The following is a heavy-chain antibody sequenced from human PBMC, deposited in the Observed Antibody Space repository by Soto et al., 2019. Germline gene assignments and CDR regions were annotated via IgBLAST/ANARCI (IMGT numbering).Heavy chain of an antibody. CDR3: ARGRGSSSWLTAYYYYYYGMDV. J-gene: IGHJ6*02. Sequence: ASVKVSCKASGYTFTSYGISWVRQAPGQGHERMGWMNPNSGNTGYAQKFQGRVTMTRNTSISTAYMELSSLRSEDTAVYYCARGRGSSSWLTAYYYYYYGMDVWGQGTTVTVSS. CDR2: MNPNSGNT. D-gene: IGHD6-13*01. CDR1: GYTFTSYG. V-gene: IGHV1-8*02.